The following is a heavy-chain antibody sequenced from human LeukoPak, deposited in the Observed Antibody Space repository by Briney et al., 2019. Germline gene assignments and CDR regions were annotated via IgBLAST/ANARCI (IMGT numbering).Heavy chain of an antibody. CDR1: GYPFSDYY. CDR2: IDPADGET. V-gene: IGHV1-69-2*01. D-gene: IGHD3-10*01. Sequence: ASVEVSCKASGYPFSDYYIHWLQQAPGKGLEWMGRIDPADGETTYAENFQGRVTFTADTSTYTIYMELNSLTLADRAVYFCARDHEERGPYLDLWGQGTQVIVSS. J-gene: IGHJ4*02. CDR3: ARDHEERGPYLDL.